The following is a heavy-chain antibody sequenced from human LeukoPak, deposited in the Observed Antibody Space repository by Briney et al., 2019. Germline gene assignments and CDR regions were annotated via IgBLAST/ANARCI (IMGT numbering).Heavy chain of an antibody. D-gene: IGHD6-13*01. CDR2: IYYSGST. CDR1: GGSISSYY. V-gene: IGHV4-59*13. CDR3: ASSRNYYYYGMDV. J-gene: IGHJ6*02. Sequence: SETLSLTCTVSGGSISSYYWSWIRQPPGKGLEWIGYIYYSGSTNYNPSLKSRVTISVDASKNQFSLKLSSVTAADTAVYYCASSRNYYYYGMDVWGQGTTVTVSS.